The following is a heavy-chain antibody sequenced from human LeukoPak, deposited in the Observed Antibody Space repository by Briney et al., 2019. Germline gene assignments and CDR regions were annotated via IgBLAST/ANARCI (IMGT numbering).Heavy chain of an antibody. CDR2: INPNSGGT. CDR1: GYTFTGYY. CDR3: ARDKPPYSSGWYREDWFDP. D-gene: IGHD6-19*01. V-gene: IGHV1-2*02. J-gene: IGHJ5*02. Sequence: GASVKVSCKASGYTFTGYYMHWVRQAPGQGLAWMGWINPNSGGTNYAQKFQGRVTMTRETSISTAYMELSRLRSDDTAVYYCARDKPPYSSGWYREDWFDPWGQGTLVTVSS.